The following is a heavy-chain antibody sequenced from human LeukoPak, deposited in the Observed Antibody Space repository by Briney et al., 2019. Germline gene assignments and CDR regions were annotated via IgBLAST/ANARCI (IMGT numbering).Heavy chain of an antibody. J-gene: IGHJ6*02. Sequence: SETLSLTCAVYGGSFSGYYWSWIRQPPGKGLEWIGEINHSGSTNYNPSLKSRVTISVDTSKNQFSLKLSSVTAADTAVYYCARGDIVGATVYYYYGMDVWGQGTTVTVSS. D-gene: IGHD1-26*01. CDR2: INHSGST. CDR1: GGSFSGYY. CDR3: ARGDIVGATVYYYYGMDV. V-gene: IGHV4-34*01.